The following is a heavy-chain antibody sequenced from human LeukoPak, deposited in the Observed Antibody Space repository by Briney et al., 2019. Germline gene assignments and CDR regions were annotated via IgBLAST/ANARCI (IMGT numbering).Heavy chain of an antibody. CDR2: INPNSGGT. Sequence: GASVKVSCKASGYTFTGYYMHWVRQAPGQGLEWMGWINPNSGGTNYARKFQGRVTMTRDTSISTAYMELSRLRSDDTAVYYCARLGENGLLTGYFYPWGQGTLVTVSS. D-gene: IGHD3-9*01. V-gene: IGHV1-2*02. CDR1: GYTFTGYY. J-gene: IGHJ5*02. CDR3: ARLGENGLLTGYFYP.